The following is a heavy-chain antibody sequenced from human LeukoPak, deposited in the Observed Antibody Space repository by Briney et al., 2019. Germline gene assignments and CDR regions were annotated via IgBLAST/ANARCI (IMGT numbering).Heavy chain of an antibody. CDR1: GGSISSGGYY. CDR2: IYHSGST. J-gene: IGHJ1*01. V-gene: IGHV4-61*08. CDR3: ARGGAARLHFQN. D-gene: IGHD6-6*01. Sequence: SQTLSLTCTVSGGSISSGGYYWSWIRQPPGKGLEWIGYIYHSGSTNYNPSLQSRVTISVDTSKNQFSLNLNSVTAADTAVYYCARGGAARLHFQNWGQGTLVTVSS.